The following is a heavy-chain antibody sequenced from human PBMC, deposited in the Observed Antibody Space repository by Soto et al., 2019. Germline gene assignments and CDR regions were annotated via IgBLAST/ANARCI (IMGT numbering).Heavy chain of an antibody. CDR1: GYTFTSYG. J-gene: IGHJ4*02. V-gene: IGHV1-18*04. CDR2: ISAYNGNT. Sequence: ASVKVSCKASGYTFTSYGISWVRQAPGQGLEWMGWISAYNGNTNYAQKLQGRVTMTTDTSTSTAYMELRSLRSDDTAVYYCASGRTRPLVAPFDYWGQGALVTASS. CDR3: ASGRTRPLVAPFDY. D-gene: IGHD2-21*01.